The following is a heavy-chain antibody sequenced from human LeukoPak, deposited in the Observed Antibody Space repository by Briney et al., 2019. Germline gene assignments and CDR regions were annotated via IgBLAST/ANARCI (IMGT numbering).Heavy chain of an antibody. D-gene: IGHD5-18*01. V-gene: IGHV4-4*07. CDR2: IYTSGST. CDR1: GGSISGYY. CDR3: ASSTPGYSSGFS. J-gene: IGHJ4*02. Sequence: SETLSLTCTVSGGSISGYYWSWIRQPAGKGLEWIGRIYTSGSTNYNPSLKSRVTISVDTSKNQISLKLSSVTAAHTAVYYCASSTPGYSSGFSWGQGTLVSVSS.